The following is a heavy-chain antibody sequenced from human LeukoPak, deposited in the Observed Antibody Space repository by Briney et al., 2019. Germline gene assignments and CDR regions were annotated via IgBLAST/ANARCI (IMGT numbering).Heavy chain of an antibody. CDR1: GGSFSGYY. V-gene: IGHV4-34*01. Sequence: SETLSLTCAVYGGSFSGYYWSWIRQPPGKGLEWIGEINHSGSTNYNPSLKSRVTISVDTSKNQFSLKLSSVTAADTAVYYCARVEVRSGGSCWGDYYYYYGMDVWGQGTTVTVSS. CDR3: ARVEVRSGGSCWGDYYYYYGMDV. CDR2: INHSGST. J-gene: IGHJ6*02. D-gene: IGHD2-15*01.